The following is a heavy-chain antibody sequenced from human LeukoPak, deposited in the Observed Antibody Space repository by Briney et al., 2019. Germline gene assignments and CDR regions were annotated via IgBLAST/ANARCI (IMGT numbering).Heavy chain of an antibody. J-gene: IGHJ4*02. CDR3: ATKQWLAPPPDS. CDR2: INTDGTVT. CDR1: GFTFSKYW. Sequence: GESLRLSCAASGFTFSKYWMLWVRRAPGKGLESVSRINTDGTVTTYADSVKGRFAVSRDKADNTMFLQMNSVRDEDTAVYYCATKQWLAPPPDSWGQGTPVTVSS. V-gene: IGHV3-74*01. D-gene: IGHD6-19*01.